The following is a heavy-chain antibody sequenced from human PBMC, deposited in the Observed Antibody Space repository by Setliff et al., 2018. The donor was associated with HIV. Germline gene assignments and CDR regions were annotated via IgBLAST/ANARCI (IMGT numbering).Heavy chain of an antibody. Sequence: NPSETLSLTCTVSDDSISSNYWSWIRQSAGKGLEWVGRIYTGGRTNYNPSLKGRVTMSVDTSKSQFSLKLSSVAAADTAVYYCARVSCSSWYSIPLYYYYSMDVWGKGTTVTVSS. CDR2: IYTGGRT. CDR3: ARVSCSSWYSIPLYYYYSMDV. CDR1: DDSISSNY. D-gene: IGHD6-13*01. V-gene: IGHV4-4*07. J-gene: IGHJ6*03.